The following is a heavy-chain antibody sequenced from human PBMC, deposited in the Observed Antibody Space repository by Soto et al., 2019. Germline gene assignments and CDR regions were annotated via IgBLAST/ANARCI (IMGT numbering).Heavy chain of an antibody. CDR2: ISYDGSNK. CDR3: AKDRNRYCSGGSCYIVDY. V-gene: IGHV3-30*18. J-gene: IGHJ4*02. CDR1: GFTFSSYG. D-gene: IGHD2-15*01. Sequence: GGSLRLSCAASGFTFSSYGMHWVRQAPGKGLEWVAVISYDGSNKYYADSVKGRFTISRDNSKNTLYLQMNSLRAEDTAVYYCAKDRNRYCSGGSCYIVDYWGQGTLVTVSS.